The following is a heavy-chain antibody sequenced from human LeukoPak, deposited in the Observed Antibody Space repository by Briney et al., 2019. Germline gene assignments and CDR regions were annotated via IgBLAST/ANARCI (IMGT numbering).Heavy chain of an antibody. CDR2: INSDGSST. V-gene: IGHV3-74*01. CDR3: AREAGGRELE. J-gene: IGHJ4*02. D-gene: IGHD6-13*01. CDR1: GFTFSSYW. Sequence: GGSLRLSCAASGFTFSSYWMHWVRQVPGRGLVWVSRINSDGSSTSYADSVKGRFTISRDNDKNTLYLQMKSLRAEDTAVYYYAREAGGRELEWGQGTLVTVSS.